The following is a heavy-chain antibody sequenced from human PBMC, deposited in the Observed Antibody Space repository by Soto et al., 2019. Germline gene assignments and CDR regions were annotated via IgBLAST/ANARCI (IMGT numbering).Heavy chain of an antibody. D-gene: IGHD5-18*01. CDR3: ARRGPIYSYGPDYFDS. J-gene: IGHJ4*02. CDR2: INAGNGNT. CDR1: GYTFTDYF. Sequence: ASVKVSCKASGYTFTDYFMNWMRQAPGQRLEWMGWINAGNGNTKYSQKLQGRVTITRDTSSSTAYMQLSSLRSEDTAVYYCARRGPIYSYGPDYFDSWGQGTLVTVSS. V-gene: IGHV1-3*01.